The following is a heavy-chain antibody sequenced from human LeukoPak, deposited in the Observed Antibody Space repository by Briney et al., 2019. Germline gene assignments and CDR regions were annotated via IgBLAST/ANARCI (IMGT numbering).Heavy chain of an antibody. V-gene: IGHV1-24*01. J-gene: IGHJ5*02. CDR1: GYTLTELS. Sequence: ASVKVCCKVSGYTLTELSMHLVRQPPGKGLELMGGFDPEDGETIYSQKFQGRVTMTEDTSTDTAYMELSSLRSEDTAVYYCATRRQTASDITMVRGDEFDPWGQGTLVTVSS. CDR3: ATRRQTASDITMVRGDEFDP. D-gene: IGHD3-10*01. CDR2: FDPEDGET.